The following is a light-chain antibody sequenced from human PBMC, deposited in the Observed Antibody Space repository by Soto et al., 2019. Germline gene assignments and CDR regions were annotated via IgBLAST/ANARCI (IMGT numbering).Light chain of an antibody. CDR3: QQYNNWPPLT. CDR1: QSVSSN. V-gene: IGKV3-15*01. CDR2: GAS. J-gene: IGKJ4*01. Sequence: ETVMTQSPATLSVSPGERATLSCRASQSVSSNLAWYQQKPGQAPRLLIYGASTRATGIPARFSGSGSGTEFTLTISNLQSEDFAVYYCQQYNNWPPLTFGGGTKVEIK.